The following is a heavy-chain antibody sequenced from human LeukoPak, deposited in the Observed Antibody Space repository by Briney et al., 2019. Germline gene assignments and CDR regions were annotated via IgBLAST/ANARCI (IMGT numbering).Heavy chain of an antibody. D-gene: IGHD6-19*01. V-gene: IGHV1-24*01. CDR1: GYTLTELS. CDR3: ATAHSGWYNY. Sequence: GASVKVSCKVSGYTLTELSMHWVRQAPGKGLEWMGGFDPEDGETIYAQKFQGRVTMTEDTSTDIAYKELSSLRSEDTAVYYCATAHSGWYNYWGQGTLVTVSS. J-gene: IGHJ4*02. CDR2: FDPEDGET.